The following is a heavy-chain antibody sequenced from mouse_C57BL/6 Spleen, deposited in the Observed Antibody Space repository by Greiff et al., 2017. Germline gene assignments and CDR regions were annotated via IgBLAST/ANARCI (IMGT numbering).Heavy chain of an antibody. CDR2: ISSGSSTI. V-gene: IGHV5-17*01. CDR1: GFTFSDYG. J-gene: IGHJ1*03. CDR3: ARDSTVVATRYFDV. D-gene: IGHD1-1*01. Sequence: EVHMVESGGGLVKPGGSLKLSCAASGFTFSDYGMHWVRQAPEQGLEWVAYISSGSSTIYYADTVKGRFTISRDNAKNTLFLQMTSRRSEDTAMYYCARDSTVVATRYFDVWGTGTTVTVSS.